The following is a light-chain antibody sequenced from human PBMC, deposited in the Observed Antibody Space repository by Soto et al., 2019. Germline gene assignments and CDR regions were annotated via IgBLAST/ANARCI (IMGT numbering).Light chain of an antibody. CDR3: CSYAGTYV. CDR1: DVGDYNT. CDR2: DVS. J-gene: IGLJ1*01. V-gene: IGLV2-11*01. Sequence: QSALTQPRSVSGPPGQSVIISCSDVGDYNTVSWYQHHPGKAPKLMIYDVSRRPSGVPHRFSGSQSGNTASLTISGLQAEDEADYYCCSYAGTYVFGTGTKVTVL.